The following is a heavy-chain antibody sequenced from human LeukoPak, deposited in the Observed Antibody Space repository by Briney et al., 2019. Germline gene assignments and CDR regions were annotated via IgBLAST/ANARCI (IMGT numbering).Heavy chain of an antibody. V-gene: IGHV3-7*01. CDR3: ARIGYRSSSFDY. CDR1: GFTLNNYW. J-gene: IGHJ4*02. Sequence: GGSLRLSCVASGFTLNNYWMSWAPHAPGKGLEWVANINQDGSVKYYADSLKGRFTIFRDNAKKSQYLQMNSLRAEDTAVYYCARIGYRSSSFDYWGQGTLVTVSS. CDR2: INQDGSVK. D-gene: IGHD6-6*01.